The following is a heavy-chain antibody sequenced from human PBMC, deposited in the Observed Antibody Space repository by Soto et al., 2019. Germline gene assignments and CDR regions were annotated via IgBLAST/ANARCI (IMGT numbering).Heavy chain of an antibody. CDR2: ISGSAITT. CDR1: GFTFSSYA. V-gene: IGHV3-23*01. Sequence: EVQLLDSGGGLVQPGGSLRLSCAASGFTFSSYAMSWVRQAPGKGLEWVSAISGSAITTYYADSVKGRFTISRDNSKNPVYLQMNSLRAEDTAIYYCAKVIVARGGMDVWGRGTTVTVSS. D-gene: IGHD6-6*01. CDR3: AKVIVARGGMDV. J-gene: IGHJ6*02.